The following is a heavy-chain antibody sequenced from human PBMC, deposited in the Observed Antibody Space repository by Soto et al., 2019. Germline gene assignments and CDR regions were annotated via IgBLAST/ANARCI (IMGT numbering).Heavy chain of an antibody. CDR2: IYYSGST. CDR3: ARGIYSFLNYFDY. CDR1: GGSISSYY. J-gene: IGHJ4*02. V-gene: IGHV4-59*01. D-gene: IGHD3-3*01. Sequence: PSETLSLTSTVSGGSISSYYWSWIRQPPGKGLEWIGYIYYSGSTNYNPSLKSRVTISVDTSKNQFSLKLSSVTAADTAVYYCARGIYSFLNYFDYWGQGTPVPVSP.